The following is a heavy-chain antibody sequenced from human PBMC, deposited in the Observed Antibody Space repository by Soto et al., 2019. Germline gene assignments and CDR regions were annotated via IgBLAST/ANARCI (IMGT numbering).Heavy chain of an antibody. V-gene: IGHV3-33*01. Sequence: QVQLVESGGGVVQPGRSLRLSCAASGFTFSSYGMHWVRQAPGKGLEWVAVIWYDGSNKYYADSVKGRFTISRDNSENTLYLQMNSLRAEDTAVYYCARDSSAGTGGVMDVWGQGTTVTVSS. CDR1: GFTFSSYG. CDR2: IWYDGSNK. D-gene: IGHD6-13*01. J-gene: IGHJ6*02. CDR3: ARDSSAGTGGVMDV.